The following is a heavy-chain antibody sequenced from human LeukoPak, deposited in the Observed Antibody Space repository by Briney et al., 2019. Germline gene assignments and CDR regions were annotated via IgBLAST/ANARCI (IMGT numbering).Heavy chain of an antibody. J-gene: IGHJ5*02. D-gene: IGHD6-19*01. Sequence: GASVKVSCKASGYTFTSYGISWVRQAPGQGLEWMGWISAYNGNTNYAQKLQGRVTMTTDTSTSTAYMELRSLRSDDTAVYYCARDLAEGTEKPAKYIAVAARNWFDPWGQGTLVTVSS. CDR2: ISAYNGNT. CDR1: GYTFTSYG. V-gene: IGHV1-18*01. CDR3: ARDLAEGTEKPAKYIAVAARNWFDP.